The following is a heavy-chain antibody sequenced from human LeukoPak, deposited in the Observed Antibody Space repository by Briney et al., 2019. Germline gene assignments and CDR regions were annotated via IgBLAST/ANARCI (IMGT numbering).Heavy chain of an antibody. Sequence: GGSLRLSCAASGFTFSTHWMYWVRQAPGKEFVWVSRISGDGSLTSYADSVRGRFAISGDDSKNALFLQMNSLRLEDTAIYYCAKGQELDDGVFDSWGQGTRVTVSS. D-gene: IGHD1-1*01. CDR2: ISGDGSLT. V-gene: IGHV3-74*01. CDR3: AKGQELDDGVFDS. J-gene: IGHJ4*02. CDR1: GFTFSTHW.